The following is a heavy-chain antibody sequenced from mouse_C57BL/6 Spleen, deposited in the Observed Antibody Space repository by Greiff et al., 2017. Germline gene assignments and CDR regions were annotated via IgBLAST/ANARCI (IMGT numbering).Heavy chain of an antibody. D-gene: IGHD2-2*01. J-gene: IGHJ4*01. Sequence: EVQLQQSGPVLVKPGASVKMSRKASGYTFTDYYMNWVKQSHGKSLEWIGVINPYNGGTSYNQKLKGKATLTVDKSSSTAYMELNMLTSEDSAVYFCAREGEGYDESYYAMAYWGQGTSVTVSS. V-gene: IGHV1-19*01. CDR2: INPYNGGT. CDR1: GYTFTDYY. CDR3: AREGEGYDESYYAMAY.